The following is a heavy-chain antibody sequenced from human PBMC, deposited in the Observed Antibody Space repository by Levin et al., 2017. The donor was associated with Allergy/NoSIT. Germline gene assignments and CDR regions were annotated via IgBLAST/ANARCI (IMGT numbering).Heavy chain of an antibody. J-gene: IGHJ4*02. CDR2: IYYTESP. CDR3: ARAGGNYEFEN. D-gene: IGHD4-11*01. Sequence: SETLSLTCTVSGGSVSSGNTYWSWIRQPPGKGPEWIGYIYYTESPIYNPSLKSRVTISLDRPKNQFSLKLSSVTAADTAMYYCARAGGNYEFENWGQGTLVTVS. V-gene: IGHV4-61*01. CDR1: GGSVSSGNTY.